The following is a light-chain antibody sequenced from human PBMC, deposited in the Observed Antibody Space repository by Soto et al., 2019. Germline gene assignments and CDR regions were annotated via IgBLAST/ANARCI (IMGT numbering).Light chain of an antibody. V-gene: IGKV3-20*01. CDR2: GAS. CDR1: QSVSSSY. J-gene: IGKJ3*01. CDR3: QQYGNSPIFT. Sequence: EMVLTQSPGTLSLSPGERATLSCRASQSVSSSYLAWYQQKPGQAPRLLIYGASSRATGIPDRFSGSGSGTYFSLTISRLEPEDSAVYYWQQYGNSPIFTCGPGTKVDSK.